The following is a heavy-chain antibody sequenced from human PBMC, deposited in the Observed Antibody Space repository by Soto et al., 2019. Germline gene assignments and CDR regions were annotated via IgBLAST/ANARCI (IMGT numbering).Heavy chain of an antibody. J-gene: IGHJ4*02. CDR3: ARTARIAAVDY. CDR2: IYYSGRT. Sequence: QVQLQESGPGLVKPSQTLSLTCTVSGGSISSGGYYWSWIRQHPGKGLEWIGYIYYSGRTYYNPSLRSRVTISVDTSKNQFSLKLSSVTAADTAVYYCARTARIAAVDYWGQGTLVTVSS. CDR1: GGSISSGGYY. V-gene: IGHV4-31*03. D-gene: IGHD6-13*01.